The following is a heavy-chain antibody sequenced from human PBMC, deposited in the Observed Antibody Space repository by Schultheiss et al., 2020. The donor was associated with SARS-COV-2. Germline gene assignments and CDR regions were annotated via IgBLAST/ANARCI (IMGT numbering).Heavy chain of an antibody. V-gene: IGHV4-59*08. D-gene: IGHD1-1*01. J-gene: IGHJ6*02. CDR3: ARQRYNWNDDGMDV. Sequence: ETLSLTCTVSSGSLIPYYWTWIRQPPGKGLDPIGNIYFTGITKYNPSLKSRVTMSVDTSKNQFSLKLSSVTAADTAVYYCARQRYNWNDDGMDVWGQGTTVTVSS. CDR1: SGSLIPYY. CDR2: IYFTGIT.